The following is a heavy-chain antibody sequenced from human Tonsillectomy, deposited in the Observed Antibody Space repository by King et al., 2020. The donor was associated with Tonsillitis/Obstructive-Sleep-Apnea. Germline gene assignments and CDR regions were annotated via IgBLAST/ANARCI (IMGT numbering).Heavy chain of an antibody. J-gene: IGHJ6*02. Sequence: VQLVESGAEVKKPGASVKVSCKASGCTFTTCGFSWVRQAPGQGLEWIGWISTYNGNTYYAQKFQGRVTMTTDTSTSTAYMELRSLRSDDTAVYYCARDRDLSSPWDYYYGMDVWGQGTTVTVSS. CDR2: ISTYNGNT. D-gene: IGHD6-6*01. CDR3: ARDRDLSSPWDYYYGMDV. V-gene: IGHV1-18*01. CDR1: GCTFTTCG.